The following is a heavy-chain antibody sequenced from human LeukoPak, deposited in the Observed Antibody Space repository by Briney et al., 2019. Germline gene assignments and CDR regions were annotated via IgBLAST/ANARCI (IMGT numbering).Heavy chain of an antibody. J-gene: IGHJ6*03. CDR2: ISSSGSTI. D-gene: IGHD2-2*01. CDR3: ARDFRRGYCSSTSCFDYYYMDV. V-gene: IGHV3-11*04. Sequence: GGSLRLSCAASGFTFSDYYMRWIRQAPGKGLEWVSYISSSGSTIYYADSVKGRFTISRDNAKNSLYLQMNSLRAEDTAVYYCARDFRRGYCSSTSCFDYYYMDVWGKGTTVTVSS. CDR1: GFTFSDYY.